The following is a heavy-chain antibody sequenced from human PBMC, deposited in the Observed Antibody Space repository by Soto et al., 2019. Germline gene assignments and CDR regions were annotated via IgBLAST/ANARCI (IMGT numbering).Heavy chain of an antibody. D-gene: IGHD3-22*01. Sequence: QVQLVESGGGVVQPGRSLRLSCAASGFTFSSYAMHWVRQAPGKGLEWVAVISYDGSNKYYADSVKGRFTISRDNSKNTLDLQMNSLRAEDTAVYYCASDSIGYYAFDIWGQGTMDTVSS. CDR3: ASDSIGYYAFDI. V-gene: IGHV3-30-3*01. CDR1: GFTFSSYA. J-gene: IGHJ3*02. CDR2: ISYDGSNK.